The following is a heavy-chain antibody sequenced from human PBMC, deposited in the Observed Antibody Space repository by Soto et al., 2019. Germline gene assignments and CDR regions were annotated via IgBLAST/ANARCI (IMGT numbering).Heavy chain of an antibody. Sequence: SETRSRTWTVSGGSINTFYWSGVRQPAGKGLGWIGRIFSGGSTSFNPSLKRRVAMSVDTSKNHFSLNLSSVTAADMAVYYCAREGSYSAYNFAHGIQLWSFDFWGQGALVTVSS. CDR3: AREGSYSAYNFAHGIQLWSFDF. D-gene: IGHD5-12*01. V-gene: IGHV4-4*07. J-gene: IGHJ4*02. CDR2: IFSGGST. CDR1: GGSINTFY.